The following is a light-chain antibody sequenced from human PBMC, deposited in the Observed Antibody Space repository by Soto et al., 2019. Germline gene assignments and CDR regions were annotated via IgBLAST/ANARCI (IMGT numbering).Light chain of an antibody. Sequence: QSALTQPPSASGSPGQSVTISCTGTSSDVGGYNYVSWYQQHPGKAPKLMIYEVTKRPSGVPDRVSGSKSGNTASLTVSGLQAEDEADYYCSSYAGSNNLFGGGTQLTVL. V-gene: IGLV2-8*01. J-gene: IGLJ2*01. CDR2: EVT. CDR3: SSYAGSNNL. CDR1: SSDVGGYNY.